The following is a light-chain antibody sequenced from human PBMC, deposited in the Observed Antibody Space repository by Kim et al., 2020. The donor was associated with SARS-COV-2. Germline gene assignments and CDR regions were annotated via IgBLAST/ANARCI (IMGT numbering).Light chain of an antibody. Sequence: PAKTARIPVGGTKDGSKSVHGYRQKPGQAPSLVIYYDSDRPSGIPERFSGSNSGNTATLTISRVEAGDEADYYCQVWDSSSDHRVFGGGTKLTVL. CDR2: YDS. V-gene: IGLV3-21*04. J-gene: IGLJ3*02. CDR1: KDGSKS. CDR3: QVWDSSSDHRV.